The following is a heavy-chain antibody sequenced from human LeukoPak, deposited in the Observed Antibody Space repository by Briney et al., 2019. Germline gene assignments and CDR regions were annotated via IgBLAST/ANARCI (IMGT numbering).Heavy chain of an antibody. D-gene: IGHD2-2*01. J-gene: IGHJ4*02. CDR1: GGSISSYY. CDR2: IYYSGST. CDR3: ARERRYCSSTSCYRDGFDY. Sequence: SETLSLNCTVSGGSISSYYWSWIRQPPGKGLEWIGYIYYSGSTNYNPSLKSRVTISVDTSKNQFSLKLSSVTAADTAVYYCARERRYCSSTSCYRDGFDYWGQGTLVTVSS. V-gene: IGHV4-59*01.